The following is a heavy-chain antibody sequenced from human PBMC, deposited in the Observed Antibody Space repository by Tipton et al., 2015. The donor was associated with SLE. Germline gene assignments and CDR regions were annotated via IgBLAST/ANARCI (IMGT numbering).Heavy chain of an antibody. CDR1: GGSIRTYY. Sequence: TLSLTCSVSGGSIRTYYWSWIRQTPGKGLEWIGYIYFGSTSYNPSLKSRVTISEDTAKNQFPLKLSSVTAADTALYYCARVLLVDLGNDAFDIWGQGTMVTVSS. CDR2: IYFGST. J-gene: IGHJ3*02. CDR3: ARVLLVDLGNDAFDI. D-gene: IGHD2-15*01. V-gene: IGHV4-59*01.